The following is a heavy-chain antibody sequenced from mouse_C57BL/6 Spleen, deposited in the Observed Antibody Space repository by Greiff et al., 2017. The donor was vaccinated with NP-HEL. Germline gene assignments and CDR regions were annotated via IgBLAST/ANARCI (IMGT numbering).Heavy chain of an antibody. D-gene: IGHD1-2*01. V-gene: IGHV14-4*01. CDR3: TTGRPFDY. CDR1: GFNIKDDY. J-gene: IGHJ2*01. Sequence: LVESGAELVRPGASVKLSCTASGFNIKDDYMHWVKQRPEQGLEWIGWIDPENGDTEYASKFQGKATITADTSSNTAYLQLSSLTSEDTAVYYCTTGRPFDYWGQGTTLTVSS. CDR2: IDPENGDT.